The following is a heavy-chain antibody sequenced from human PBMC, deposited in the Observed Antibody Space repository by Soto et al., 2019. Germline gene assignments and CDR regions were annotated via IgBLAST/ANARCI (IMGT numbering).Heavy chain of an antibody. CDR2: MNGDGRNI. CDR1: GFSFISHV. J-gene: IGHJ4*02. Sequence: PGGSLRLSCVASGFSFISHVLTWVRQAPGKGLEWVSGMNGDGRNIFYADSVKGRFTISRDNSKDTLYLQMSSLRAEDTAVYYCARDMGLSCWGQGTLVTVAS. CDR3: ARDMGLSC. D-gene: IGHD3-10*01. V-gene: IGHV3-23*01.